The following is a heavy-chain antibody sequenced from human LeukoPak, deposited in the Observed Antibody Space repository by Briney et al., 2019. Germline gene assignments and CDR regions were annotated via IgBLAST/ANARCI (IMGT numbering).Heavy chain of an antibody. V-gene: IGHV4-39*01. D-gene: IGHD3-10*01. J-gene: IGHJ4*02. CDR1: GGSISNSDYY. Sequence: TASETLSLTCTVSGGSISNSDYYWGWIRQPPGKGLEWIGSIYYSGSTFYNPSLKSRVTISVDTSKNQFSLKLRSLTAADTAVYYCARDHSPRAYGSGSHLDYWGQGTLVTVSS. CDR2: IYYSGST. CDR3: ARDHSPRAYGSGSHLDY.